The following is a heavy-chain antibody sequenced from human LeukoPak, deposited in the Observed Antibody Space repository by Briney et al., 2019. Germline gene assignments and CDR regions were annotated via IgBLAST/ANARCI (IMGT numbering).Heavy chain of an antibody. D-gene: IGHD4-11*01. V-gene: IGHV4-39*01. CDR2: IYYRGST. CDR1: GGSISSSTYY. Sequence: SETLSLTCTVSGGSISSSTYYWGWIRQPPGKGLEWIGSIYYRGSTYYNPSLKSRVTISVDTSKNQFSLKLSSVTAADRALYFCARQSSTTVLYYFDYWGQGTLVTVSS. J-gene: IGHJ4*02. CDR3: ARQSSTTVLYYFDY.